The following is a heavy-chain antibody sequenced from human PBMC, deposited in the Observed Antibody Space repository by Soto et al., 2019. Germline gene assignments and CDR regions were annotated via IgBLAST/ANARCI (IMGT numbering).Heavy chain of an antibody. CDR3: ARRAGRSWGGYYYYYGMDV. D-gene: IGHD6-13*01. J-gene: IGHJ6*02. CDR1: GGSISSSSYY. V-gene: IGHV4-39*01. CDR2: IYYSGST. Sequence: QLQLQESGPGLVKPSETLSLTCTVSGGSISSSSYYWGWIRQPPGKGLEWIGSIYYSGSTYYNPSLKSRVTISVDTSKNQFSLKLSSVTAADTAVYYCARRAGRSWGGYYYYYGMDVWGQGTTVTVSS.